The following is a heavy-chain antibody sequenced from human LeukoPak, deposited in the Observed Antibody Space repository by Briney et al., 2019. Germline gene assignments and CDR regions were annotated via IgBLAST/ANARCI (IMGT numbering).Heavy chain of an antibody. CDR3: ARHTYYDFWSGYYGYYFDY. J-gene: IGHJ4*02. D-gene: IGHD3-3*01. V-gene: IGHV4-4*07. Sequence: KPSETLSLTCTVSGGSISSYYWSWIRQPAGKGLEWIGRIYTSGSTNYNPSLKGRVTMSVDTSKNQFSLKLSSVTAADTAVYYCARHTYYDFWSGYYGYYFDYWGQGTLVTVSS. CDR1: GGSISSYY. CDR2: IYTSGST.